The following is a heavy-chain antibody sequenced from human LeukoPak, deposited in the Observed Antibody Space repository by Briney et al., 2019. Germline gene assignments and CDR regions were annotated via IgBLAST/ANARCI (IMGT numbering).Heavy chain of an antibody. Sequence: SETLSLTCTVSGGSITSSYWSWIRQSPGKGLEWIGYIHYTGSTNYNPSLKSRVTMLIDTSKNQFSLKLSSVTAADTAVYYCAKDRLSMIRGVIRIYAMDVWGQGTTVTVSS. J-gene: IGHJ6*02. CDR1: GGSITSSY. V-gene: IGHV4-59*01. CDR3: AKDRLSMIRGVIRIYAMDV. D-gene: IGHD3-10*01. CDR2: IHYTGST.